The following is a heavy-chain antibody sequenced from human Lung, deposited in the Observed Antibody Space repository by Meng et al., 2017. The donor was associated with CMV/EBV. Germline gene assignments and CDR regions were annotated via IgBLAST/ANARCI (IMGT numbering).Heavy chain of an antibody. D-gene: IGHD6-19*01. Sequence: ASVKVSXKASGYTFTGYFIHWVRQAPGQGLEWMGWINPNSGGTIYAQKFQGRFTMTRDTSITTAYLELSRLRSDDTAIYYCARGSVAGTAVEWFDPWGQGXLVTFSS. V-gene: IGHV1-2*02. J-gene: IGHJ5*02. CDR1: GYTFTGYF. CDR2: INPNSGGT. CDR3: ARGSVAGTAVEWFDP.